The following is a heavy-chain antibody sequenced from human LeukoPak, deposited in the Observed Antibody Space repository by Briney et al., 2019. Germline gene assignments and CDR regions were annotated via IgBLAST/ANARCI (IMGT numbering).Heavy chain of an antibody. Sequence: EASVKVSCKASRGTFSSYAISWVRQAPGQGLKWMGGIIPIFDTANYAQKFQGRVTITTDESTSTAYMELSSLRSEDTAVYYCARVDIAARAFDYWGQGTLVTVSS. V-gene: IGHV1-69*05. CDR2: IIPIFDTA. D-gene: IGHD6-13*01. J-gene: IGHJ4*02. CDR1: RGTFSSYA. CDR3: ARVDIAARAFDY.